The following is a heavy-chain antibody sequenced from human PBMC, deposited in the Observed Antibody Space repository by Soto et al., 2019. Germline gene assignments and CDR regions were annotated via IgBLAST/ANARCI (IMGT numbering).Heavy chain of an antibody. CDR1: GFTLSNYA. J-gene: IGHJ6*02. V-gene: IGHV3-30-3*01. CDR2: TSYDATNK. Sequence: PGGSLRLSCTASGFTLSNYAMHWVRQAPGKGLEWVAITSYDATNKYYADSVKGRFTISRDNSKHTLYLQMDSLRSEDTAVYYCARDPAYQPQSAMDVWGQGTAVTVSS. CDR3: ARDPAYQPQSAMDV.